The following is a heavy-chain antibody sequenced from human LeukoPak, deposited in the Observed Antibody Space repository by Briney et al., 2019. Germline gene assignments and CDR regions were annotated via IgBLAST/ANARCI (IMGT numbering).Heavy chain of an antibody. Sequence: GESLKISCKGSGYSFTSYWIGWVRQMPGKGLEWMGIIYPGDSDTRYSPSFQGQVTISADKSISTAYLQWSSLKASDTAMYYSARQLGLGYCSGGSCYHGAFDIWGQGTMVTVSS. CDR1: GYSFTSYW. CDR3: ARQLGLGYCSGGSCYHGAFDI. V-gene: IGHV5-51*01. J-gene: IGHJ3*02. CDR2: IYPGDSDT. D-gene: IGHD2-15*01.